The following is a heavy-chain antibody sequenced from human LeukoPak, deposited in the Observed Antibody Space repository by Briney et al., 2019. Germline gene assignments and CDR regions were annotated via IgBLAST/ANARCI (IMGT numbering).Heavy chain of an antibody. J-gene: IGHJ4*02. D-gene: IGHD6-19*01. Sequence: SQTLSLTCTVSGDSLSSGNYYWSWIRQPAGKGLEWIGRIFSSGSTNYNPSLMSRVTILVDTSKNQFSLKLSSVTAADTALYYCARTAFSSGWYGFDYWGQGTLVTVSS. V-gene: IGHV4-61*02. CDR2: IFSSGST. CDR1: GDSLSSGNYY. CDR3: ARTAFSSGWYGFDY.